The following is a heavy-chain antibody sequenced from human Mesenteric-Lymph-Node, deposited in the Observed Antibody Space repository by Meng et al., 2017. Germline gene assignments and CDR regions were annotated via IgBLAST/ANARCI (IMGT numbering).Heavy chain of an antibody. D-gene: IGHD3-10*01. CDR3: ARVYYYGSGSYYNAYYFDY. J-gene: IGHJ4*02. Sequence: SVKVSCKASGGTFSSYAISWVRQAPGQGLEWMGGIIPIFGTANYAQKFQGRVTITTDESTSTAYMELSSLRSGDTAVYYCARVYYYGSGSYYNAYYFDYWGQGTLVTVSS. CDR1: GGTFSSYA. V-gene: IGHV1-69*05. CDR2: IIPIFGTA.